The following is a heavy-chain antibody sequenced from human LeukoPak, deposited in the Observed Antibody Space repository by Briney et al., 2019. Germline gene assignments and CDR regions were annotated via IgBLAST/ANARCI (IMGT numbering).Heavy chain of an antibody. Sequence: SETLSLTCTVSGGSISSGSYYWSWIRQPAGKGLEWIGRIYTSGSTNYNPSLKSRVTMSVDTSKNQFSLKLSSVTAADTAVYYCARDPTDIVVVPAAEYYYYYMDVWGKGTTVTVSS. D-gene: IGHD2-2*01. CDR2: IYTSGST. CDR3: ARDPTDIVVVPAAEYYYYYMDV. J-gene: IGHJ6*03. V-gene: IGHV4-61*02. CDR1: GGSISSGSYY.